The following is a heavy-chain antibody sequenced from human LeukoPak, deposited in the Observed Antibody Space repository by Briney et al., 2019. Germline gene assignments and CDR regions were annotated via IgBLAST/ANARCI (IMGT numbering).Heavy chain of an antibody. D-gene: IGHD6-13*01. V-gene: IGHV3-9*01. CDR1: GFTFGDYA. CDR3: AKDGGRGQLVLYYFDY. Sequence: LAGGSLRLSCAASGFTFGDYAMHWVRQAPGKGLEWVSGISWNSGSIGYADSVKGRFTISRDNAKNSLYLQMNSLRAEDTALYYCAKDGGRGQLVLYYFDYWGQGTLVTVSS. J-gene: IGHJ4*02. CDR2: ISWNSGSI.